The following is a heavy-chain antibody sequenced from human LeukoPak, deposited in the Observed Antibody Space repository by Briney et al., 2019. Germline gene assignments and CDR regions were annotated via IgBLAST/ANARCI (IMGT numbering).Heavy chain of an antibody. Sequence: PGGSLRLSCAASGLTSSSSSMNWVRQAPGKGLEWVSSISSSSSYMYYTDSVKGRFTIFRDNAENSLYLQMNSLRIEDTAVYYCARGLISSGYSPYFDHWGQGTLVTVSS. J-gene: IGHJ4*02. CDR1: GLTSSSSS. D-gene: IGHD3-22*01. CDR3: ARGLISSGYSPYFDH. V-gene: IGHV3-21*01. CDR2: ISSSSSYM.